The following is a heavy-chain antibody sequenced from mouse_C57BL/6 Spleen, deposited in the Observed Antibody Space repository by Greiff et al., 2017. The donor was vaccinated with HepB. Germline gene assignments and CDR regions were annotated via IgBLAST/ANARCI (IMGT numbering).Heavy chain of an antibody. J-gene: IGHJ2*01. V-gene: IGHV5-4*01. Sequence: EVQGVESGGGLVKPGGSLKLSCAASGFTFSSYAMSWVRQTPEKRLEWVATISDGGSYTYYPDNVKGRFTISRDNAKNNLYLQMSHLKSEDTAMYYWARTITTVVATDYFDYWGQGTTLTVSS. D-gene: IGHD1-1*01. CDR2: ISDGGSYT. CDR1: GFTFSSYA. CDR3: ARTITTVVATDYFDY.